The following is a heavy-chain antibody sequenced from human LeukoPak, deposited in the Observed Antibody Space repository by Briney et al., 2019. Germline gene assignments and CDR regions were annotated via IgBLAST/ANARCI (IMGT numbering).Heavy chain of an antibody. V-gene: IGHV1-18*01. CDR1: GYTFTNYG. CDR2: ISAYKGNT. CDR3: ARDDSVQLWSGFDY. D-gene: IGHD5-18*01. J-gene: IGHJ4*02. Sequence: GASVKVSCKASGYTFTNYGISWVRQAPGQALEWMGWISAYKGNTNYAQKLQGRITMTTDTSTSTAYMELRSLRSDDTAVYYCARDDSVQLWSGFDYWGQGTLVTVSS.